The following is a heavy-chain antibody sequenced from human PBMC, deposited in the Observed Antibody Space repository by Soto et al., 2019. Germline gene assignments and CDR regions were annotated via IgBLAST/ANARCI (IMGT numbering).Heavy chain of an antibody. CDR2: ISGNKMTT. CDR3: ARDTARGMVRIYYGMDV. J-gene: IGHJ6*02. D-gene: IGHD3-10*01. CDR1: GFSFSEYG. V-gene: IGHV3-23*01. Sequence: HPGGSLRLSCVASGFSFSEYGMSWVRQTPQKTLEWVASISGNKMTTFYPDSVKGRFFISRDNSDNTLHLQMNSLRDDDTAIYYCARDTARGMVRIYYGMDVWGQGTTVTVSS.